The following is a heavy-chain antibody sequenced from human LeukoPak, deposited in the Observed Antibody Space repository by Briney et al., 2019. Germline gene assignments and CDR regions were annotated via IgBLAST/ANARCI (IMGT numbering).Heavy chain of an antibody. CDR1: GFTFSSYS. D-gene: IGHD3-3*01. Sequence: PGGSLRLSCAASGFTFSSYSMNWVRQAPGKGLEWVSSISSSSSYIYYADSVKGRFTISRDNAKNSLYLQMNSLRAEDTAVYYRARHYDFWRAFDIWGQGTLVTVSS. CDR2: ISSSSSYI. CDR3: ARHYDFWRAFDI. V-gene: IGHV3-21*01. J-gene: IGHJ3*02.